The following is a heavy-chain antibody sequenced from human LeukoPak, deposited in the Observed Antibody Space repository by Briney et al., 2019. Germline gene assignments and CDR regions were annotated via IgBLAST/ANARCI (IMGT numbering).Heavy chain of an antibody. CDR2: IYTSGST. J-gene: IGHJ4*02. D-gene: IGHD3-22*01. CDR3: ARASYSYDISGWVPFDY. Sequence: SETLSLTCTVSGNSISSGDYYWSWIRQPAGKGLEWIGRIYTSGSTTYNPSLKSRVTISGDTSENQFSLRLSSVTAADMAVYYCARASYSYDISGWVPFDYWGQGTLVTVSS. CDR1: GNSISSGDYY. V-gene: IGHV4-61*02.